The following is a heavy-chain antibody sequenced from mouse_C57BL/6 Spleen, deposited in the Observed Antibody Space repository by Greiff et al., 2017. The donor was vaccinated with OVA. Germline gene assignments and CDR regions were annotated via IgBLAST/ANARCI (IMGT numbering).Heavy chain of an antibody. V-gene: IGHV3-6*01. J-gene: IGHJ1*03. CDR3: ARGRGYDYDDYWYFDV. CDR2: ISYDGSN. Sequence: DVKLQESGPGLVKPSQSLSLTCSVTGYSITSGYYWNWIRQFPGNKLEWMGYISYDGSNNYNPSLKNRISITRDTSKNQFFLKLNSVTTEDTATYYCARGRGYDYDDYWYFDVWGTGTTVTVSS. D-gene: IGHD2-4*01. CDR1: GYSITSGYY.